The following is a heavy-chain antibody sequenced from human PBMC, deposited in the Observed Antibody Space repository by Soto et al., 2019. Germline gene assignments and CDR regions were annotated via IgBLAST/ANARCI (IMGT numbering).Heavy chain of an antibody. J-gene: IGHJ3*02. Sequence: QVQLVQSGAEVKKPGSSVKVSCKASGGTFSSYTISWVRQAPGQGLEWMGRIIPILGIANYAQKFQGSVTITADKSTSTAYMELSSLRSEDTAVYYCASTYSGYNYGPAFDIWGQGTMVTVSS. CDR3: ASTYSGYNYGPAFDI. D-gene: IGHD5-12*01. CDR2: IIPILGIA. V-gene: IGHV1-69*02. CDR1: GGTFSSYT.